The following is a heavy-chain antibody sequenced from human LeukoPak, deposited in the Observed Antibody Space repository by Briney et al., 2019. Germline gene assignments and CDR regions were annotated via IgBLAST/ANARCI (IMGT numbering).Heavy chain of an antibody. CDR2: IYYSGST. J-gene: IGHJ4*02. V-gene: IGHV4-61*08. Sequence: SETLSLTCTVSGGSISSGDYYWSWIRQPPGKGLEWIGYIYYSGSTNYNPSLKSRVTISVDTSKNQFSLKLSSVTAADTAVYYCARHKLPGIAAAGFDYWGQGTLVTVSS. D-gene: IGHD6-13*01. CDR1: GGSISSGDYY. CDR3: ARHKLPGIAAAGFDY.